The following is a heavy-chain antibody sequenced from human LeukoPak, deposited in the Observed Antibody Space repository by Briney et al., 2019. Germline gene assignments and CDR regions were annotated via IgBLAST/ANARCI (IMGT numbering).Heavy chain of an antibody. D-gene: IGHD6-6*01. CDR2: PICSGSVI. V-gene: IGHV3-48*03. J-gene: IGHJ4*02. CDR3: ARDRLDY. Sequence: GGALRLSCAASGFSLYSYKMNWVPPAPGKGLEWVSYPICSGSVIYYTDSVKGRFTISRDNAKSSVYLQMNSLRAEVTAVYYCARDRLDYWGQGNLATVPS. CDR1: GFSLYSYK.